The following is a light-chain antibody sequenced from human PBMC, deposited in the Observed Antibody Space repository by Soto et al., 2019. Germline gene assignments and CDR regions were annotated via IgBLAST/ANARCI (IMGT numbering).Light chain of an antibody. CDR3: QQRFNWPPLT. V-gene: IGKV3-11*01. J-gene: IGKJ4*01. CDR1: HSVSSS. CDR2: DAS. Sequence: EVVLTQSPATLSLSPGERSTLSFMSSHSVSSSLAWYQQKPGQAPRLLIYDASKRATGIPARFSGSGSGTDFNFTISSLEPEDFAVYYCQQRFNWPPLTFGGGTKVDI.